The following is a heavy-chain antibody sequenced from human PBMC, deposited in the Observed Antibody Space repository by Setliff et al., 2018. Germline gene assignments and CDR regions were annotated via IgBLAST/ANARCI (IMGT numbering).Heavy chain of an antibody. V-gene: IGHV1-69*05. CDR1: GATFSSHG. D-gene: IGHD3-22*01. Sequence: WASVKVSCKASGATFSSHGISWVRQAPGQGLEWMGGTIPMFGTTEYAQKFQGRLTIITDESTSTAFMQLSSLRSEDTAVYYCVREGVDSRSSTDYRYYMDVWGKGTTVTVSS. J-gene: IGHJ6*03. CDR3: VREGVDSRSSTDYRYYMDV. CDR2: TIPMFGTT.